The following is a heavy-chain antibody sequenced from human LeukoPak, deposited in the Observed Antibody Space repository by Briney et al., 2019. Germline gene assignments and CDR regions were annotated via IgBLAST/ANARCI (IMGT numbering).Heavy chain of an antibody. D-gene: IGHD6-6*01. J-gene: IGHJ3*02. CDR2: INEDGSEK. V-gene: IGHV3-7*01. Sequence: GGSLRLSCEASGFTFSSYWMSWVRQAPGKGLEWVANINEDGSEKDYVYSVKGRFTISRDNAKNSLYLQINSLRAEDSAVYYCARVASYAFDIWGQGTMVTVSS. CDR1: GFTFSSYW. CDR3: ARVASYAFDI.